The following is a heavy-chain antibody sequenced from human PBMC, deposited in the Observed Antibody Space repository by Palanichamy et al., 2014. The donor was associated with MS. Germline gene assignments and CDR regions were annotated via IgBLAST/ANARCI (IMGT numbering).Heavy chain of an antibody. D-gene: IGHD6-19*01. CDR3: ARHGGRSSEWYFDF. Sequence: QVQLVETGGGVVHPGTSLKLSCAASGFTFDSHAMVWVRQAPGKGPESVAVTSFDGSNKFYVDAVQGRFAVSRDNSRNTLFLQMNSLRVEDTAVYYCARHGGRSSEWYFDFWGQGTLVTVSS. J-gene: IGHJ4*02. V-gene: IGHV3-30*09. CDR2: TSFDGSNK. CDR1: GFTFDSHA.